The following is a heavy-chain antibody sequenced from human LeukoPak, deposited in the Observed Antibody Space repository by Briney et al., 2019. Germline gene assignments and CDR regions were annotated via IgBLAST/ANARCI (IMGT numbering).Heavy chain of an antibody. Sequence: GGSLRLSCAASGFTVSSNYMSWFRQAPGKGLEWVGFIRSKAYGGTTEYAASVKGRFTISRDDSKSIAYLQMNSLKTEDTAVYYCTRDHYYDSSGHLDYWGQGTLATVSS. V-gene: IGHV3-49*03. D-gene: IGHD3-22*01. CDR1: GFTVSSNY. J-gene: IGHJ4*02. CDR2: IRSKAYGGTT. CDR3: TRDHYYDSSGHLDY.